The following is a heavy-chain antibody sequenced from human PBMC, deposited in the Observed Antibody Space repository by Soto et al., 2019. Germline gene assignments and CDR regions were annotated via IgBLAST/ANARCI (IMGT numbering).Heavy chain of an antibody. Sequence: GGSMRLSCAASGFTFSSYSMNGVRQDPGKGLEWVSSISSSSSYIYYADSVKGRFTISRDNAKNTLYLQMNSLRAEDTAVYYCAKSQYYDSSGYYPPVYYFDYWGQGTLVTVSS. V-gene: IGHV3-21*04. CDR1: GFTFSSYS. CDR2: ISSSSSYI. CDR3: AKSQYYDSSGYYPPVYYFDY. J-gene: IGHJ4*02. D-gene: IGHD3-22*01.